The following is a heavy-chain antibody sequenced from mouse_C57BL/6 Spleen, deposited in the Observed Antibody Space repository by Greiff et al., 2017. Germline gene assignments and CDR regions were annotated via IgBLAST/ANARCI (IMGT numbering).Heavy chain of an antibody. J-gene: IGHJ3*01. V-gene: IGHV1-53*01. CDR1: GYTFTSYW. CDR3: ARVENYYGSREGAWFAY. CDR2: INPSNGGT. D-gene: IGHD1-1*01. Sequence: QVQLQQPGTELVKPGASVKLSCKASGYTFTSYWMHWVKQRPGQGLEWIGNINPSNGGTNYNEKFKSKATLTVDKSSSTAYMQLSGLTSEDSAVYYCARVENYYGSREGAWFAYWGQGTLVTVSA.